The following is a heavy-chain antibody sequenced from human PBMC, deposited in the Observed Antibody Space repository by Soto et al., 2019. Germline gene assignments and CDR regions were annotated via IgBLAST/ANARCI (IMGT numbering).Heavy chain of an antibody. CDR1: GFTFSSYA. CDR3: AKGGYGSGSYQFYFDY. CDR2: ISGSGGST. D-gene: IGHD3-10*01. J-gene: IGHJ4*02. V-gene: IGHV3-23*01. Sequence: PGGSLRLSCAASGFTFSSYAMSWVRQAPGKGLEWVSAISGSGGSTYYADSVKGRFTISRDNSKNTLYLQMNSLRAEDTAVYYCAKGGYGSGSYQFYFDYWGQGTLVTVSS.